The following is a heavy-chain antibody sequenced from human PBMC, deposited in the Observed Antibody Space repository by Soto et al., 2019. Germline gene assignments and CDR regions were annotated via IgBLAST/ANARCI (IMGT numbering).Heavy chain of an antibody. CDR2: IKQDGSEK. CDR3: ARSHHYYDSSGYYLLDY. CDR1: GFTFSSYW. J-gene: IGHJ4*02. V-gene: IGHV3-7*03. Sequence: PGGSLRLSCAASGFTFSSYWMSWVRQAPGKGLEWVANIKQDGSEKYYVDSVKGRFTISRDNAKNSLYLQMNSLRAEDTAVYYCARSHHYYDSSGYYLLDYWGQGTLVTVSS. D-gene: IGHD3-22*01.